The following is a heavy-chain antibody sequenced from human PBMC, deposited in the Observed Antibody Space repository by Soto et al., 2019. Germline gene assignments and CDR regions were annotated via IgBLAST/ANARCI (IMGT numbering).Heavy chain of an antibody. CDR1: GFFISSGNY. CDR3: ARARWYDAFDV. D-gene: IGHD2-15*01. J-gene: IGHJ3*01. CDR2: ILHGGNT. V-gene: IGHV4-38-2*01. Sequence: SETLSLTCAVSGFFISSGNYWGWIRKPPGKGLEWIGSILHGGNTYYNPSLKSRVTISVDMSKNQFSLKLNSVTAADTAVYYCARARWYDAFDVWGQGTVVTVS.